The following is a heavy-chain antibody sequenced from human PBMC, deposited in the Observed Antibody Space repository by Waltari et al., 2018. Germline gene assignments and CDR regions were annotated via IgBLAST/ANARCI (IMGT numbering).Heavy chain of an antibody. J-gene: IGHJ3*02. CDR3: ARTSLGSGWYGDAFDI. V-gene: IGHV3-48*01. CDR2: ISSSSSTI. D-gene: IGHD6-19*01. Sequence: EVQLVESGGGLVQPGGSLRLSCAASGFTFSSYSMNWVRQAPGKGLEWVSYISSSSSTIYYADSVKGRFTISRDNAKNSLYLQMNSLRAEDTAVYYCARTSLGSGWYGDAFDIWGQGTMVTVSS. CDR1: GFTFSSYS.